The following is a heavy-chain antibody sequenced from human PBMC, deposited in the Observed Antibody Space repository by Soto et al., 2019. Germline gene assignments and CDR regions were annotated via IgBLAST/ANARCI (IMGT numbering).Heavy chain of an antibody. D-gene: IGHD5-18*01. Sequence: PSETLSLTCTVSGGSISSYYWSWIRQPPGKGLEWIGYIYYSGSTNYNPSLKSRVTISVDTSKNHFSLKLSSVTAADTAVYYCARETDTAMVYAFDIWGQGTMVTVSS. J-gene: IGHJ3*02. CDR1: GGSISSYY. CDR3: ARETDTAMVYAFDI. CDR2: IYYSGST. V-gene: IGHV4-59*01.